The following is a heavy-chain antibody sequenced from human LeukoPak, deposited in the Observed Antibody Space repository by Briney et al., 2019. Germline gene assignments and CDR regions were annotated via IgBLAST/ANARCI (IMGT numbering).Heavy chain of an antibody. Sequence: ASVTVSFTPSGYSLTDYYMHWVRQAPGQGLEWMGWINPNSGGTSSSQKFQGRVTITRDTSITTVYMELSWLTSDATAIYYYVRGDSLAGGPYLIGPWGEGNLVTVSS. V-gene: IGHV1-2*02. CDR3: VRGDSLAGGPYLIGP. D-gene: IGHD2-21*01. CDR1: GYSLTDYY. CDR2: INPNSGGT. J-gene: IGHJ5*02.